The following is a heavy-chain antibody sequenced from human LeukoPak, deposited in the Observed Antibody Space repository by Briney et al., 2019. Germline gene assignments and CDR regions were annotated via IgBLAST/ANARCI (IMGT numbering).Heavy chain of an antibody. J-gene: IGHJ3*02. CDR1: GYTFNNYG. CDR3: ARASASPTNSNSYYFETTKKNAFDI. V-gene: IGHV1-18*01. CDR2: ISGYNGDK. D-gene: IGHD3-22*01. Sequence: ASVKVSCKPSGYTFNNYGITWVRQAPGQGLEWMGWISGYNGDKNYAQKLQGRVTMTTDTSTRTAYMELRSLSSDDTAVYYCARASASPTNSNSYYFETTKKNAFDIWGQGTMVTVSS.